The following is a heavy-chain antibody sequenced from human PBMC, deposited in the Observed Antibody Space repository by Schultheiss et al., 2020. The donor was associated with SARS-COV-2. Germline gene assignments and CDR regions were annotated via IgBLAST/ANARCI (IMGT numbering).Heavy chain of an antibody. D-gene: IGHD2-21*01. Sequence: GGSPRLSCAASGFTFSNAWMSWVRQAPGKGLEWVGRIKSKTDGGTTDYAAPVKGRFTISRDDSKNTLYLQMNSLKTEDTAVYYCTTPYCGGDCYYTTYWYFDLWGRGTLVTVSS. V-gene: IGHV3-15*01. CDR3: TTPYCGGDCYYTTYWYFDL. CDR2: IKSKTDGGTT. J-gene: IGHJ2*01. CDR1: GFTFSNAW.